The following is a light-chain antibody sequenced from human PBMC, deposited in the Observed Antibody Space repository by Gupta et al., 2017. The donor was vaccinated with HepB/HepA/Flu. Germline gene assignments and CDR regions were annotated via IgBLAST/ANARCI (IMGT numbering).Light chain of an antibody. CDR1: KLGDKY. CDR2: QDS. J-gene: IGLJ2*01. CDR3: QAWDSSLVV. Sequence: SYELTQPPSVSVYPGQTASITCSGDKLGDKYACWYQQKPGQSPVLVIYQDSKRPSGIPERFSGSNSGNTATLTISGTQAMDEDDYYCQAWDSSLVVFGGGTKLTVL. V-gene: IGLV3-1*01.